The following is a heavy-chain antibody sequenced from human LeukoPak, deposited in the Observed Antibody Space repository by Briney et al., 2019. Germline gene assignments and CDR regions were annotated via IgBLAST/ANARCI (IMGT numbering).Heavy chain of an antibody. V-gene: IGHV5-51*01. Sequence: GESLKISCKGSGYSFTTYWIVWVRQMPGKGLEWMGIIYPDDSDTRNSPSFQGQVTISADKSISTAYLQWSSLKASDTAMYYCARLAAAGGNPCYLDYWGQGTQVTVSS. J-gene: IGHJ4*02. CDR3: ARLAAAGGNPCYLDY. CDR1: GYSFTTYW. D-gene: IGHD6-25*01. CDR2: IYPDDSDT.